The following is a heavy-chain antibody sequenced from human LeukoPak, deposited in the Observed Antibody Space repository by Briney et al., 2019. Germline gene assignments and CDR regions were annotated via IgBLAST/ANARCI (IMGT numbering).Heavy chain of an antibody. V-gene: IGHV3-21*01. CDR2: ISSSSSYI. CDR1: GFTFSSYS. CDR3: ARAPENYGPHAFDI. D-gene: IGHD4-17*01. Sequence: PGGSLRLSCAASGFTFSSYSMNWVRQAPGKGLEWVSSISSSSSYIYYADSVKGRFTISRDNAKNSLYLQMNSLRAEDTAVYYCARAPENYGPHAFDIWGQGTMVTVSS. J-gene: IGHJ3*02.